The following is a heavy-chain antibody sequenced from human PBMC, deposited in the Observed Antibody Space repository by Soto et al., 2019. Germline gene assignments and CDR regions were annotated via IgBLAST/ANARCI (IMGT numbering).Heavy chain of an antibody. D-gene: IGHD2-2*01. CDR1: GFNFKNYA. CDR3: AKPERYASGMDV. J-gene: IGHJ6*02. Sequence: EVQLLESGGGLVQPGGSLRLSCAASGFNFKNYAMNWVRQAPVKGLEWASGISARGDSTYYADSVRGRFTISRDNSNNTVFLRMSGLSVEDTAIYYCAKPERYASGMDVWGQGTTVTVSS. V-gene: IGHV3-23*01. CDR2: ISARGDST.